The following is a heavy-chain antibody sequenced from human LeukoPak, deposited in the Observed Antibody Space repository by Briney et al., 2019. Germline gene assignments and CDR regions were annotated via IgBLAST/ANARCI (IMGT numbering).Heavy chain of an antibody. D-gene: IGHD2-15*01. Sequence: GASVKVSCKASGYTFTGYYIHWVRQAPGQGLEWIGWINPNSGDTNYAQNFQGRVTMTRDTSISTAYMELSRLRSDDTAVFYCARDRLRLGYERTNWFDPWGQGTLVTVSS. CDR2: INPNSGDT. CDR3: ARDRLRLGYERTNWFDP. CDR1: GYTFTGYY. V-gene: IGHV1-2*02. J-gene: IGHJ5*02.